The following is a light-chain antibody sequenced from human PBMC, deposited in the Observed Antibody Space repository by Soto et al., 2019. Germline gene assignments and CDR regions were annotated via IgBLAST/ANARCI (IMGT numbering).Light chain of an antibody. CDR1: QSISSW. V-gene: IGKV1-5*03. CDR3: QQYNSYPWT. Sequence: DIQMTQSPSTLSASVGDRVTITCRASQSISSWLAWYQQKPGKASKLLIYKATSLESGVPSRFSGSGSGTEFTLTISSLQPDDFATYYFQQYNSYPWTFGQGTKVEIK. CDR2: KAT. J-gene: IGKJ1*01.